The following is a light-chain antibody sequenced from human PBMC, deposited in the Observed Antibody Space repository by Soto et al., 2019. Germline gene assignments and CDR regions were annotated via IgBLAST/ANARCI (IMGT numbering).Light chain of an antibody. Sequence: QSALTQPASVSGSPGQSITISCTGTSSDVGGYNYVSWYQQHPGKAPKLMIYDVSNRPSGVSNRFSGSKSXNXXXLTISGLQAEDEADYYCSSYTSSSTYVFGTGXXXTVL. V-gene: IGLV2-14*01. CDR1: SSDVGGYNY. J-gene: IGLJ1*01. CDR3: SSYTSSSTYV. CDR2: DVS.